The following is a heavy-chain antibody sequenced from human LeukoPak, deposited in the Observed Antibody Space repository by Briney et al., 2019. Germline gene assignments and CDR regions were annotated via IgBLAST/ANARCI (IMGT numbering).Heavy chain of an antibody. CDR1: GGSFSGYY. CDR2: INHSGST. V-gene: IGHV4-34*01. Sequence: SETLSLTCAVYGGSFSGYYWSWIRQPPGKGLEWIGEINHSGSTNYNPSLKSRVTISVDTSKNQFYLTLSSVTAANTAVYYCARGLGYLRRVAAAGRNWFDPWGQGTLVTVSS. D-gene: IGHD6-13*01. CDR3: ARGLGYLRRVAAAGRNWFDP. J-gene: IGHJ5*02.